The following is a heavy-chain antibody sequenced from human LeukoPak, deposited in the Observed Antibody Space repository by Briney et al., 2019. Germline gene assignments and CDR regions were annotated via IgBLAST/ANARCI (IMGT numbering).Heavy chain of an antibody. D-gene: IGHD3-16*01. CDR1: GFTVSSNY. V-gene: IGHV3-53*05. J-gene: IGHJ4*02. CDR2: IYSGGST. CDR3: AKDERYYDYVWGSLDY. Sequence: GGSLRLSCAASGFTVSSNYMSWVRQAPGKGLEWVSVIYSGGSTYYADSVKGRFTISRDNSKNTLYLQMNSLRAEDTAVYYCAKDERYYDYVWGSLDYWGQGTLVTVSS.